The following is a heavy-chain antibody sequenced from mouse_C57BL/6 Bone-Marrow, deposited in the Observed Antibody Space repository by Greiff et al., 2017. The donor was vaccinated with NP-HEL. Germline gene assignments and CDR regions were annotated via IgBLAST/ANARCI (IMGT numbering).Heavy chain of an antibody. CDR1: GFTFSSYA. V-gene: IGHV5-4*03. CDR2: ISDGGSYT. J-gene: IGHJ4*01. D-gene: IGHD2-14*01. Sequence: EVKVVESGGGLVKPGGSLKLSCAASGFTFSSYAMSWVRQTPEKRLEWVATISDGGSYTYYPDNVQGRFTISRDNSKNNLYLQMSHLKSEDTAMYYCARGVYEGAMDYWGQGTSVTVSS. CDR3: ARGVYEGAMDY.